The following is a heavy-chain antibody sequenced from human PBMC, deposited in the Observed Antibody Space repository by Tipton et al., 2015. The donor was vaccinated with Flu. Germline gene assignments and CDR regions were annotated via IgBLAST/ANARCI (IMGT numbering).Heavy chain of an antibody. CDR3: VQDGSDYYSLY. Sequence: SLRLSCTAPGFNFSSFGMHWVRQAPGKGLEWVAALSHDGSSKYYADSVKGRFTISRDNSKNALYLLINSLRAEDTAVYYCVQDGSDYYSLYWGQGTLVTVSS. CDR1: GFNFSSFG. V-gene: IGHV3-30*18. CDR2: LSHDGSSK. J-gene: IGHJ4*02. D-gene: IGHD3-22*01.